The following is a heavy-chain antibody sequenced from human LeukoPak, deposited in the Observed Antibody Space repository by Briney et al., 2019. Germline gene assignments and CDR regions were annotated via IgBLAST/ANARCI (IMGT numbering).Heavy chain of an antibody. CDR2: ISSSSSYI. CDR3: ARESMVRGVIGN. CDR1: GFTFSSYS. J-gene: IGHJ4*02. D-gene: IGHD3-10*01. Sequence: PGGSLRLSCAASGFTFSSYSMNWVRQAPGKGLEWVSSISSSSSYIYYADSVKGRFTISRDSSKNTLYLQMNSLRGEDTAVYYCARESMVRGVIGNWGQGTLVTVSS. V-gene: IGHV3-21*04.